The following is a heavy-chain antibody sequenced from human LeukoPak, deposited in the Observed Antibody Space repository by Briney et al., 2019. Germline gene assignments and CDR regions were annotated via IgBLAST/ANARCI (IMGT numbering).Heavy chain of an antibody. V-gene: IGHV4-34*01. D-gene: IGHD6-19*01. CDR1: GGSFSGYY. CDR2: INHSGST. CDR3: ARERQSSGWRYYFDY. Sequence: PSETLSLTCAVYGGSFSGYYWSWIRQPPGKGLEWIGEINHSGSTNYNPSLKSRVTISVDTSKNQFYLKLSSVTAADTAVYYCARERQSSGWRYYFDYWGQGTLVTVSS. J-gene: IGHJ4*02.